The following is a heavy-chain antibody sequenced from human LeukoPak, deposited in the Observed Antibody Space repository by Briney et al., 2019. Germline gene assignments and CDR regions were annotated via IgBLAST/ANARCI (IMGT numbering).Heavy chain of an antibody. CDR2: IGAADLGT. V-gene: IGHV3-23*01. CDR1: GVIFSEYA. J-gene: IGHJ4*02. Sequence: GSLRLPCAASGVIFSEYAMSWVRQTPEKGLEWVSGIGAADLGTYYADSVKGRFTISRDISKSTLYLQMNSLRVEDTAVYYCAKEAHRVGRPLFDFWGQGTLVTVSS. CDR3: AKEAHRVGRPLFDF.